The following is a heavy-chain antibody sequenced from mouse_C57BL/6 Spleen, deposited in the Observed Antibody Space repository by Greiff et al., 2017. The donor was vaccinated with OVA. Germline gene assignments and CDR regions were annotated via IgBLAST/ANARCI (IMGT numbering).Heavy chain of an antibody. V-gene: IGHV1-19*01. CDR3: ATSFINAMDY. CDR1: GYTFTDYY. Sequence: EVQLVESGPVLVKPGASVKMSCKASGYTFTDYYMNWVKQSHGKSLEWIGVINPYNGGTSYNQKFKGKATLTVDKSSSTAYMELNSLTSEDSAVYYCATSFINAMDYWGQGTSVTVSS. J-gene: IGHJ4*01. D-gene: IGHD1-1*01. CDR2: INPYNGGT.